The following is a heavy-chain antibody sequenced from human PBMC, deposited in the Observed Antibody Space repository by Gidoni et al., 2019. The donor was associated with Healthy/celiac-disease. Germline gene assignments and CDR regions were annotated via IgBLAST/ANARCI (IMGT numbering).Heavy chain of an antibody. J-gene: IGHJ6*02. Sequence: EVQLVESGGGLVQPGGSLRLSCAASGFTFSSYSMNGVRQAPGKGLEWVSYISSSSSTIYYADSVKGRFTISRDNAKNSLYLQMNSLRAEDTAVYYCARKKGTTPYYYYGMDVWGQGTTVTVSS. CDR1: GFTFSSYS. CDR2: ISSSSSTI. D-gene: IGHD1-1*01. CDR3: ARKKGTTPYYYYGMDV. V-gene: IGHV3-48*01.